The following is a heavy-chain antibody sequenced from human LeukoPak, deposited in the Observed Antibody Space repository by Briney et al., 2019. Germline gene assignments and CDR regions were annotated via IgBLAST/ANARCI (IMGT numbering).Heavy chain of an antibody. V-gene: IGHV3-7*01. CDR1: GFTFSSYW. Sequence: GGSLRLSCAASGFTFSSYWMSWVRQAPGKGLEWVANIKQDGSEKYYADSVKGRFTISRDNSKNTLYLQMNSLRAEDTAVYYCARDRYSSGWARFDYWGQGTLVTVSS. CDR2: IKQDGSEK. CDR3: ARDRYSSGWARFDY. J-gene: IGHJ4*02. D-gene: IGHD6-19*01.